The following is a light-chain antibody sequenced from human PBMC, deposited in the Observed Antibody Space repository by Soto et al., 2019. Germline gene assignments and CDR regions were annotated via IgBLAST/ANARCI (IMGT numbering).Light chain of an antibody. CDR3: CSYAGSMPRV. CDR1: SSDIGSYNL. CDR2: EGN. V-gene: IGLV2-23*01. J-gene: IGLJ3*02. Sequence: QSALTQPASVSGSPGQSITISCTGTSSDIGSYNLVSWYQQHPGKAPKVIIYEGNERPSGVSNRLSGSKSGNTASLTISGLQAEHEADYCCCSYAGSMPRVFGGGTKVTVL.